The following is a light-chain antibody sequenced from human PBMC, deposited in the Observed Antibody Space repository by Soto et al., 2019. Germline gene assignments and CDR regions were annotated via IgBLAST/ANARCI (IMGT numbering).Light chain of an antibody. V-gene: IGLV2-14*01. Sequence: QSALTQPASVSGSPGQSITNSGTGTRSDVGGYNYVSWYQQHPGKATKLMIYDVSNRPSGVSNRVSGSKSGNTASLAISGLQAEDEADYYCSSYTSSSTPVFGGGTKLTVL. CDR3: SSYTSSSTPV. CDR2: DVS. J-gene: IGLJ2*01. CDR1: RSDVGGYNY.